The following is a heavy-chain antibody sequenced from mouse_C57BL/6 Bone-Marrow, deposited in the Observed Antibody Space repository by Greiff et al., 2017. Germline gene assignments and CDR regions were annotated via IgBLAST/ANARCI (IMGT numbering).Heavy chain of an antibody. CDR2: ISGGGGNT. Sequence: EVKLVESGGGLVKPGGSVKLSCAASGFTFSSYTMSWVRQTPGQRLEWVASISGGGGNTYYPDSVKGRFTITRDKAKNTLYLQMSSLRSEVAAFYYCAPDPLFAYWDRGTLVTVSA. J-gene: IGHJ3*01. CDR1: GFTFSSYT. CDR3: APDPLFAY. V-gene: IGHV5-9*01.